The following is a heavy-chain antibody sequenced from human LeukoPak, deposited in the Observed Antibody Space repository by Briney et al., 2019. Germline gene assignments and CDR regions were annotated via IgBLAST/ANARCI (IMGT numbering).Heavy chain of an antibody. Sequence: GGSLRLSCAASGFTFDDYAMHWVRQAPGKGLEWVSSISSSSYIYYADSVKGRFTISRDNAKNSLYLQMNSLRAEDTAVYYCARAMAVASAFDYWGQGTLVTVSS. V-gene: IGHV3-69-1*01. J-gene: IGHJ4*02. D-gene: IGHD6-19*01. CDR3: ARAMAVASAFDY. CDR1: GFTFDDYA. CDR2: ISSSSYI.